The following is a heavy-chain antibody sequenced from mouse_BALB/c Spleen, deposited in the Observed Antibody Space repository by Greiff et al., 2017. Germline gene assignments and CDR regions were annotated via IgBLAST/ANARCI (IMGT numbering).Heavy chain of an antibody. CDR1: GYSFTSYY. Sequence: QVQLQQSGPELVKPGASVKISCKASGYSFTSYYIHWVKQRPGQGLEWIGWIFPGSGNTKYNEKFKGKATLTADTSSSTAYMQLSSLTSEDSAVYFCARWELGNYFDDWGQGTTLTVSS. CDR3: ARWELGNYFDD. V-gene: IGHV1-66*01. J-gene: IGHJ2*01. D-gene: IGHD4-1*01. CDR2: IFPGSGNT.